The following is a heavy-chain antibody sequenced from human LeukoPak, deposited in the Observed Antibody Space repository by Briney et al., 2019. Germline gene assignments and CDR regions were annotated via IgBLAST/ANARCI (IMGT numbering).Heavy chain of an antibody. CDR2: INPNSGGT. Sequence: ASVKVSCKASGYTLTGYYMHWVRQAPGQGLEWMGWINPNSGGTNYAQKFRGRVTMTRDTSISTAYMELSRLRSDDTAVYYCARGGKISFNWFDPWGQGTLVTVSS. J-gene: IGHJ5*02. CDR3: ARGGKISFNWFDP. V-gene: IGHV1-2*02. D-gene: IGHD2-15*01. CDR1: GYTLTGYY.